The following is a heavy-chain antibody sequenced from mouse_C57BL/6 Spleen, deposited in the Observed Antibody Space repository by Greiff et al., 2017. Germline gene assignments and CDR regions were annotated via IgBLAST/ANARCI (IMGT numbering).Heavy chain of an antibody. D-gene: IGHD3-3*01. Sequence: QVQLKESGAELVRPGASVTLSCKASGYTFTDYEMHWVKQTPVHGLEWIGAIDPETGGTAYNQKFKGKAILTADKSSSTAYMELRSLTSEDSAVYYCTRGGTLDYWGQGTTLTVSS. CDR1: GYTFTDYE. CDR3: TRGGTLDY. CDR2: IDPETGGT. J-gene: IGHJ2*01. V-gene: IGHV1-15*01.